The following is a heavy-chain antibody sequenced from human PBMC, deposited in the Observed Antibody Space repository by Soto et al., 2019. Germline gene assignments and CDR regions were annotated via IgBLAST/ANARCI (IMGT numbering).Heavy chain of an antibody. D-gene: IGHD2-21*02. CDR2: INPSGGST. CDR3: ARGGSMVVMTDGFDF. V-gene: IGHV1-46*01. J-gene: IGHJ4*02. CDR1: GYAFTSCY. Sequence: ASVKVSCKASGYAFTSCYMHWVRQAPGQGLEWMGIINPSGGSTNYAQKFQGRVTMTRDTSTSTVYMELTSLRSEDTAMFYCARGGSMVVMTDGFDFWGQGTLVTVSS.